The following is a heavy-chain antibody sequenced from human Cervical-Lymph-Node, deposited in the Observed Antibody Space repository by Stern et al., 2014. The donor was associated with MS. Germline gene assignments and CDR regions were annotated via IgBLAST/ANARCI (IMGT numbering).Heavy chain of an antibody. CDR2: INPNSGGT. CDR3: ARESIAAYYYYYGMDV. V-gene: IGHV1-2*04. J-gene: IGHJ6*02. CDR1: GYTFTGYY. Sequence: VQLVESGAEVKKPGASVKVSCKASGYTFTGYYMHWVRQAPGQGLEWMGWINPNSGGTNDAQKFQGWVTMTRDTSISTAYMELSRLRSDDTAVYYCARESIAAYYYYYGMDVWGQGTTVTVSS. D-gene: IGHD6-6*01.